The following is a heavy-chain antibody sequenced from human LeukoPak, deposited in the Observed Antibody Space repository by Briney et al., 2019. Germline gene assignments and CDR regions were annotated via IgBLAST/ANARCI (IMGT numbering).Heavy chain of an antibody. V-gene: IGHV1-18*01. Sequence: GASVKVSCKASGYTFTSYGISWVRQAPGQGLEWMGWISAYNGNTNYAQKLQGRVTMTTDTSTSTAYMELRSLRSDDTAVYYCAREFHYYGSNPEDYYYYMDVWGKGTTVTISS. J-gene: IGHJ6*03. CDR1: GYTFTSYG. CDR3: AREFHYYGSNPEDYYYYMDV. D-gene: IGHD3-10*01. CDR2: ISAYNGNT.